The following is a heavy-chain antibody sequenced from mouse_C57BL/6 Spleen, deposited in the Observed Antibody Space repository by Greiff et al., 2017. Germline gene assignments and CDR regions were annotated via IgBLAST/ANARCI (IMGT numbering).Heavy chain of an antibody. D-gene: IGHD3-2*02. CDR1: GFTFSDYY. CDR3: ARQLRPFYAMDY. CDR2: ISNGGGST. V-gene: IGHV5-12*01. J-gene: IGHJ4*01. Sequence: EVHLVESGGGLVQPGGSLKLSCAASGFTFSDYYMYWVRQTPEKRLEWVAYISNGGGSTYYPDTVQGRFTISRDNAKNTLYLQMSRLKSEDTAMYYCARQLRPFYAMDYWGQGTSVTVSS.